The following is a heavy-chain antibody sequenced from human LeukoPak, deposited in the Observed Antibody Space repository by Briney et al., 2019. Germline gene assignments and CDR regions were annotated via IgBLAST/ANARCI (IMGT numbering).Heavy chain of an antibody. J-gene: IGHJ3*02. V-gene: IGHV3-74*03. CDR1: GFSFSNYW. CDR3: ARIRESLGLGAFDI. Sequence: PGGSLRLSCAASGFSFSNYWMCWVRQAPGKGLVCVSRINSDGSTTTYADSVKDRFTISRDNAKNTLYLQMNSLRAEDSALYYCARIRESLGLGAFDIWGQGTMVAVSS. D-gene: IGHD7-27*01. CDR2: INSDGSTT.